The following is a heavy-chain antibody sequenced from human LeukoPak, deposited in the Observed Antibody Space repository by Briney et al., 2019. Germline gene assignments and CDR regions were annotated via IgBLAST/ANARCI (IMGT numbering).Heavy chain of an antibody. V-gene: IGHV4-4*07. Sequence: PSETLSLTCTVSGGSISSYYWSWIRRPPGKGLEWIGRIYTSGSTNYNPSLKSRVTMSVDTSKNQFSLKLSSVTAADTAVYYCARDFSPRRYNWNYEGAFDIWGQGTMVTVSS. CDR2: IYTSGST. D-gene: IGHD1-7*01. CDR1: GGSISSYY. J-gene: IGHJ3*02. CDR3: ARDFSPRRYNWNYEGAFDI.